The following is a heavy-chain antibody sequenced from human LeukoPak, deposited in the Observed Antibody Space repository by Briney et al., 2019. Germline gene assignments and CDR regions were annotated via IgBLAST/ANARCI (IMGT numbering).Heavy chain of an antibody. J-gene: IGHJ4*02. CDR3: ARDYYDSSGYYFDY. CDR2: ISAYNGNT. CDR1: GYTFTSYG. D-gene: IGHD3-22*01. V-gene: IGHV1-18*01. Sequence: GASVKVSCKASGYTFTSYGISWVRQAPGQGLEWMGRISAYNGNTNYAQKLQGRVTMTTDTSTSTAYMELRSLRSDDTAVYYCARDYYDSSGYYFDYWGQGTLVTVSS.